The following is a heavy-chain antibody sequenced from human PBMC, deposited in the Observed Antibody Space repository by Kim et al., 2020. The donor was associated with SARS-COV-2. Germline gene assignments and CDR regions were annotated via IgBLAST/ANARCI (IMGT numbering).Heavy chain of an antibody. J-gene: IGHJ6*03. CDR2: INHSGST. CDR3: ARGTRQWLVRGPYYYNMD. V-gene: IGHV4-34*01. D-gene: IGHD6-19*01. CDR1: GGSFSGYY. Sequence: SETLSLTCAVYGGSFSGYYWSWICQPPGKGLEWIGEINHSGSTNYNPSLKRRVTISVDTSKNQFSLKLSSVTAADTAVYYCARGTRQWLVRGPYYYNMD.